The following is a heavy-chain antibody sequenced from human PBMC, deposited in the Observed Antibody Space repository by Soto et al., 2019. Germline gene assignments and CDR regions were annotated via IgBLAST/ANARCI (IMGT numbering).Heavy chain of an antibody. CDR2: ISTFNSHT. J-gene: IGHJ4*02. CDR1: GYTFTSHG. Sequence: GASVKVSCKASGYTFTSHGISWVRQAPGQGLEWMGWISTFNSHTDYAQKVQGRVAMTTDRSTGTAYMELRSLRSDDTAVYYCARGPLDYPTPDFDYWGQGTLVTLSS. V-gene: IGHV1-18*01. D-gene: IGHD3-3*01. CDR3: ARGPLDYPTPDFDY.